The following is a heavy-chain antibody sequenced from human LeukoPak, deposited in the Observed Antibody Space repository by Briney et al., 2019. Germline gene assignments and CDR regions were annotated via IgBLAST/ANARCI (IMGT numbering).Heavy chain of an antibody. J-gene: IGHJ4*02. V-gene: IGHV3-23*01. CDR1: GFTFNSYA. CDR2: ISGSGGST. Sequence: PGGSLRLSCAASGFTFNSYAMSWVRQAPGKGLEWVSSISGSGGSTYYADSVKGRFTFSRDNSKNTLYLQMNSLRAEDTAVYYCAKVRPENRFGLDYWGQGTLVTVSS. CDR3: AKVRPENRFGLDY. D-gene: IGHD3-16*01.